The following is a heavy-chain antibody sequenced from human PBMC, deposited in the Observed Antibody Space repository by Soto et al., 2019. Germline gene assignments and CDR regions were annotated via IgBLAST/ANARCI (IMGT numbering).Heavy chain of an antibody. J-gene: IGHJ4*02. CDR3: ARLPLGYCISTSCPDFDY. CDR1: GYTFTSYD. Sequence: ASVKVSCKASGYTFTSYDINWVRQATGQGLEWMGWMNPNSGNTGYAQKFQGRVTMTRNTSISTAYMELSSLRSEDTAVYYCARLPLGYCISTSCPDFDYWGQGTLVTVPQ. CDR2: MNPNSGNT. V-gene: IGHV1-8*01. D-gene: IGHD2-2*01.